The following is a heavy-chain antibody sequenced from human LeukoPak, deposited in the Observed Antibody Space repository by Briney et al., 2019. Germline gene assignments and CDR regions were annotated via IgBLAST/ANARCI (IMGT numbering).Heavy chain of an antibody. CDR1: GFTFSSYG. CDR2: IWYDGSNK. V-gene: IGHV3-33*01. Sequence: GGSLRLSCAASGFTFSSYGMHWVRQAPGKGLEWVAVIWYDGSNKYYADSVKGRFTISRDNSKNTLYLQMNSLRSEDTAVYYCASGGFWGDAFDIWGQGTMVTVSS. D-gene: IGHD3-16*01. J-gene: IGHJ3*02. CDR3: ASGGFWGDAFDI.